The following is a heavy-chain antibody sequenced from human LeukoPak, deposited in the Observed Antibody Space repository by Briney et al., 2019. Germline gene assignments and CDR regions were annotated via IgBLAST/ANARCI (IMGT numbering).Heavy chain of an antibody. J-gene: IGHJ4*02. CDR1: GFTFSSYS. CDR2: ISYDGSNR. V-gene: IGHV3-30*03. D-gene: IGHD3-9*01. Sequence: GGSLRLSCAASGFTFSSYSMNWVRQAPGKGLEWVAVISYDGSNRYYADSVKGRFTISRDNSNNTLFLLMNSLRPEDTAVYYCARDTYFHFLFDYWGQGTLVTVSS. CDR3: ARDTYFHFLFDY.